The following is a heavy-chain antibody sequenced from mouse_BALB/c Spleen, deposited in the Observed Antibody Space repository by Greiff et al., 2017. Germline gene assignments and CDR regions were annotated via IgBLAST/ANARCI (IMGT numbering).Heavy chain of an antibody. CDR2: ISSGSSTI. D-gene: IGHD2-10*02. CDR1: GFTFSSFG. J-gene: IGHJ3*01. V-gene: IGHV5-17*02. CDR3: ARGGYGNYSWFAY. Sequence: EVQLVESGGGLVQPGGSRKLSCAASGFTFSSFGMHWVRQAPEKGLEWVAYISSGSSTIYYADTVKGRFTISRDNPKNTLFLQMTSLRSEDTAMYYCARGGYGNYSWFAYWGQGTLVTVSA.